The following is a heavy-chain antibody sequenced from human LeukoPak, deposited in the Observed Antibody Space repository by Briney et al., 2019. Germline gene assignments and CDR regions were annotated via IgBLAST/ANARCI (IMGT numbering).Heavy chain of an antibody. CDR1: GGSLSSYH. D-gene: IGHD6-13*01. J-gene: IGHJ4*02. CDR2: VFYTGKA. Sequence: SETLSLTCTLSGGSLSSYHWSWFRPPPGKGLEWMGHVFYTGKAAYNPSLTGRVTISVDTSKDQFSLRLASVTAADTAAYYCARLSRGAGAAKTFDYWGQGILVTVSS. V-gene: IGHV4-59*08. CDR3: ARLSRGAGAAKTFDY.